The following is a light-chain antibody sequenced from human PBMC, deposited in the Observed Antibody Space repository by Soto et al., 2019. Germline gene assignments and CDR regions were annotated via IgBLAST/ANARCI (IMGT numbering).Light chain of an antibody. J-gene: IGKJ1*01. CDR1: QSVSSN. V-gene: IGKV3-15*01. CDR2: GAS. CDR3: QQYNNWPRT. Sequence: EIVMTQSPATLSVSPGERATLSCRASQSVSSNLAWYQQIPGQAPRLLIYGASTRATGIAARFSGSGSGTEFTLTISSLQSEDFAVYNCQQYNNWPRTFGQGTNVDI.